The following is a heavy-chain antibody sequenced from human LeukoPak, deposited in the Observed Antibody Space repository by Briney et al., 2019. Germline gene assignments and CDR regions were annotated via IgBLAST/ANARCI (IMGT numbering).Heavy chain of an antibody. CDR3: ARGLESSSWYNLDY. V-gene: IGHV4-39*07. Sequence: SETLSLTCTVSGGSITSSSYYWGWIRQPPGKGLEWIGSIYYRGRTYYNPSLKSRVTISVDTSKNQLSLRLSSVTAADTAVYYCARGLESSSWYNLDYWGQGTLVTVSS. D-gene: IGHD6-13*01. J-gene: IGHJ4*02. CDR2: IYYRGRT. CDR1: GGSITSSSYY.